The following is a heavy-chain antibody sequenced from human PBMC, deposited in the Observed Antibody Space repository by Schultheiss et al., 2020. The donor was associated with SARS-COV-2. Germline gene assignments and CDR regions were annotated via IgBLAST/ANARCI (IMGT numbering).Heavy chain of an antibody. CDR1: GYSFTSYW. D-gene: IGHD2-2*01. Sequence: GESLKISCQGSGYSFTSYWIVWVRQMPGKGLEWMGIIYPGDSDTRYSPSFQGQVTISADKSISTAYLQWSGLKASDTAMYYCARNSGASYCSSTSCYDAFDIWGQGTMVTV. CDR2: IYPGDSDT. V-gene: IGHV5-51*01. CDR3: ARNSGASYCSSTSCYDAFDI. J-gene: IGHJ3*02.